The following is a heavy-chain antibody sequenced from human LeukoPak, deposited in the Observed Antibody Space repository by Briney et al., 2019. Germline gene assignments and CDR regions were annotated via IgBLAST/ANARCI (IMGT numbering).Heavy chain of an antibody. V-gene: IGHV3-74*01. J-gene: IGHJ4*02. Sequence: GGSLRLSCAASGFTLSSYWMHWVRQAPGKGLVWVSRIKSDGISTSYADSVKGRFTISRDNAKNTLYLQMSSLRAEDTAVYYCARGDYFDYWGQGTRVTVSS. CDR3: ARGDYFDY. CDR1: GFTLSSYW. CDR2: IKSDGIST.